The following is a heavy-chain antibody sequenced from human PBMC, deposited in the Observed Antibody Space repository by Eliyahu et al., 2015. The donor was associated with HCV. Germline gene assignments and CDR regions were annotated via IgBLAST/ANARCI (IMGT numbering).Heavy chain of an antibody. D-gene: IGHD3-22*01. CDR1: GVQSNDVP. J-gene: IGHJ6*02. CDR3: AIPHDRVVMPSSYYALRT. CDR2: LNSMFAAA. V-gene: IGHV1-69*06. Sequence: QLVQSGPEVRRAASSVKVSCRAAGVQSNDVPIAWVRQAPGETPEWMGGLNSMFAAADISPKFQGRVSITADKRRTTAYLEMRSLRPDDTAVYYCAIPHDRVVMPSSYYALRTWGQGSTVTVSS.